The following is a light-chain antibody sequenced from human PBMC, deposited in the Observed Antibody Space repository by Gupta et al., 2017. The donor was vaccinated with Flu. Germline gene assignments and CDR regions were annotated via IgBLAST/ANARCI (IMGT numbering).Light chain of an antibody. J-gene: IGKJ4*01. Sequence: EIVLTQSPATLSLSPGERATLSCRASQSVSSYLAWYQQKPGQAPRLLIYDASNRATGIPPRFSDSGCGTDFTLTISSREPEDFAGYYCQQHSNWPPLTFGGGTKVEIK. V-gene: IGKV3-11*01. CDR3: QQHSNWPPLT. CDR2: DAS. CDR1: QSVSSY.